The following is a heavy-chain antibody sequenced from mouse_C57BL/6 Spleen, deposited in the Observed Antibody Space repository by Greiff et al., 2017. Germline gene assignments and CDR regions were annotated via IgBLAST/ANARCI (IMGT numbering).Heavy chain of an antibody. CDR3: ARGEGYDGYYYAMDY. CDR1: GYAFSSSW. J-gene: IGHJ4*01. Sequence: VQVVESGPELVKPGASVKISCKASGYAFSSSWMNWVKQRPGKGLEWIGRIYPGDGDTNYNGKFKGKATLTADKSSSTAYMQLSSLTSEDSAVYFCARGEGYDGYYYAMDYWGQGTSVTVSS. D-gene: IGHD2-2*01. V-gene: IGHV1-82*01. CDR2: IYPGDGDT.